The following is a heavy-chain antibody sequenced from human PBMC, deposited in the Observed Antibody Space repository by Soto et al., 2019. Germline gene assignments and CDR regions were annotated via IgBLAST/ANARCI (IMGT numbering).Heavy chain of an antibody. J-gene: IGHJ5*02. V-gene: IGHV4-4*07. CDR2: IQHTGNT. CDR1: GASIRSYH. Sequence: PSETLSLTCAVSGASIRSYHWSFLRQPAGKGLEWIGRIQHTGNTNYNPSLKSRVTMSADTSKNQISLKMASVTAADTAVYFCAKDVSSRRWFDPWGQGVRVTFSS. D-gene: IGHD3-16*01. CDR3: AKDVSSRRWFDP.